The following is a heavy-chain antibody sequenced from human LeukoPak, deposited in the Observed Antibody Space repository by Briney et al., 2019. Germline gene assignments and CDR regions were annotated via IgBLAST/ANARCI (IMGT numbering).Heavy chain of an antibody. CDR1: GFTFSSYG. CDR2: ISYDGSNK. J-gene: IGHJ6*02. Sequence: GRSLRLSCAASGFTFSSYGMHWVRQAPGKGLEWVAVISYDGSNKYYADSVKGRFTISRDNSKNTLYLQTNSLRAEDTAVYYCAKGKRFLEPGRYYYYGMDVWGQATTVTVSS. D-gene: IGHD3-3*01. CDR3: AKGKRFLEPGRYYYYGMDV. V-gene: IGHV3-30*18.